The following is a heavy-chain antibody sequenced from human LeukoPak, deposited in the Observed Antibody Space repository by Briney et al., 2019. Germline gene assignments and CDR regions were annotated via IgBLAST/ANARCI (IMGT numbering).Heavy chain of an antibody. D-gene: IGHD5-12*01. Sequence: ASVKASCKASGYTFTGYYMHWVRQAPGQGLEWMGWINPKSGGTNYAQKFQGRVTMTRDTSISTAYMELSRLRSDDTAVYYCARDGQLRPTGYFYYYMDVWGKGTTVTISS. CDR3: ARDGQLRPTGYFYYYMDV. CDR2: INPKSGGT. CDR1: GYTFTGYY. J-gene: IGHJ6*03. V-gene: IGHV1-2*02.